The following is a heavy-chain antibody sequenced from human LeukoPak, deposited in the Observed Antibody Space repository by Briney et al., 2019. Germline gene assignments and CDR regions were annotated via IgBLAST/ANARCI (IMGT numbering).Heavy chain of an antibody. CDR1: GVSINTYY. Sequence: SGTLSLTCTVSGVSINTYYASWIRQAPGKGLEFIGFIYNGGNTNYNPSLKSRATISVDTSNNQFPLRLTSVTAADTAMYYCAAGPWELDFWGQGTLVTVSS. V-gene: IGHV4-4*09. CDR2: IYNGGNT. D-gene: IGHD1-26*01. J-gene: IGHJ4*02. CDR3: AAGPWELDF.